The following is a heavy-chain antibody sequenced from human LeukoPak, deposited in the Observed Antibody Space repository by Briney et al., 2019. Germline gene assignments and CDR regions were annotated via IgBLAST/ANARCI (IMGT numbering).Heavy chain of an antibody. V-gene: IGHV4-34*01. CDR2: INHSGST. CDR3: ARGGRGSVVPAARPIYFDY. J-gene: IGHJ4*02. D-gene: IGHD2-2*02. CDR1: GGSISSYY. Sequence: PSETLSLTCTVSGGSISSYYWSWIRQPPGKGLEWIGEINHSGSTNYNPSLKSRVTISVDTSKNQFSLKLSSVTAADTAVYYCARGGRGSVVPAARPIYFDYWGQGTLVTVSS.